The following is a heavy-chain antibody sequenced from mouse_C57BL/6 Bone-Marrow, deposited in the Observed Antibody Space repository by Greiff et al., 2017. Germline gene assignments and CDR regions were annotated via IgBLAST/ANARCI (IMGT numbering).Heavy chain of an antibody. CDR3: ERGIYYCYAWVAY. CDR1: GYSFTGYY. J-gene: IGHJ3*01. V-gene: IGHV1-42*01. Sequence: EVQLQQSGPELVKPGASVKISCKASGYSFTGYYMNWVKQSPEKSLEWIGEINPSTGGTTYNQKFKAKATSTVNKSSTTAYMQLKRLTSEASAVYYCERGIYYCYAWVAYWGQGNLVTVSA. CDR2: INPSTGGT. D-gene: IGHD2-2*01.